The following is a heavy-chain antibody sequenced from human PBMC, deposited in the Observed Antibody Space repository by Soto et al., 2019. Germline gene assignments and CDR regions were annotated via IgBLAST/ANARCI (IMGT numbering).Heavy chain of an antibody. CDR2: IYHSGST. V-gene: IGHV4-30-2*01. CDR3: ARAGLELRPYYYGMDV. D-gene: IGHD1-7*01. Sequence: KPSETLSLTCAVSGGSISSGGYSWSWIRQPPGKGLEWIGYIYHSGSTYYNPSLKSRVTISVDRSKNQFSLKLSSVTAADTAVYYCARAGLELRPYYYGMDVWGQGTTVTVS. J-gene: IGHJ6*02. CDR1: GGSISSGGYS.